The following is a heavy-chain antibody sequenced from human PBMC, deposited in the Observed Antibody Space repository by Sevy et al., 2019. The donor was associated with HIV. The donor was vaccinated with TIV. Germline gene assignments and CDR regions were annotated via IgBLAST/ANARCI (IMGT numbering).Heavy chain of an antibody. V-gene: IGHV1-18*01. CDR1: GYGLSTYG. J-gene: IGHJ4*02. D-gene: IGHD4-17*01. CDR2: ISAYNGHT. CDR3: TTALKNTSGDYEGGYDY. Sequence: ASVKVSCSASGYGLSTYGMSWVRXXPGRGLEWVGGISAYNGHTNYAQKFEGRVTLTTETSTSTVNLELRSLRYDDTAVYYCTTALKNTSGDYEGGYDYWGQGTPVTVSS.